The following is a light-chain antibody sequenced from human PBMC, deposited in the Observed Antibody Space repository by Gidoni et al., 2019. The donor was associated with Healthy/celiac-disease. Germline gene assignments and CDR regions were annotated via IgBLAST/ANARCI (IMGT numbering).Light chain of an antibody. CDR3: AAWNDSLSGRV. CDR2: RNN. J-gene: IGLJ3*02. CDR1: SSNLGSNY. V-gene: IGLV1-47*01. Sequence: QSVLTQPPSESGTPGQRVTISCSGSSSNLGSNYVYWYQQLPGTAPKLLIYRNNQRPSGVPARFSGSKSGTSASLAISGLRSEDEADYYCAAWNDSLSGRVFGGGTKLTVL.